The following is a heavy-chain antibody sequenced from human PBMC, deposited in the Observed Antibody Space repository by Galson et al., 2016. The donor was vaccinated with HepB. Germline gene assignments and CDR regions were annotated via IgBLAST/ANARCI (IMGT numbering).Heavy chain of an antibody. CDR1: GFSFSDYY. CDR3: ARAASELDY. J-gene: IGHJ4*02. CDR2: ISSSGSYNT. V-gene: IGHV3-11*05. Sequence: SLRLSCAASGFSFSDYYMTWIRQAPGKGLECVSYISSSGSYNTNYADSVKGRFTISRDNAKHSLYLQMDRLRVEDTAVYYCARAASELDYWGQGTLVTVSS.